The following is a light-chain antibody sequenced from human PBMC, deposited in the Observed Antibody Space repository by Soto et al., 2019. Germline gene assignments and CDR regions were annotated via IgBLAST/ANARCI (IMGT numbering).Light chain of an antibody. V-gene: IGKV3-11*01. CDR2: DAS. J-gene: IGKJ5*01. Sequence: EIVLTQSPATLSLSRGERATLSCRASQSVSSYLAWYQQKPGQAPRLLIYDASNRATGIPARFSGSGSGTDFTLTISSLEPEDFAVYYCQQYGSSPITFGQGTRLEIK. CDR3: QQYGSSPIT. CDR1: QSVSSY.